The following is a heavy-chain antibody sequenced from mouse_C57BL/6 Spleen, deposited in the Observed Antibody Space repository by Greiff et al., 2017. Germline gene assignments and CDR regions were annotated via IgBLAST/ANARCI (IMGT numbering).Heavy chain of an antibody. CDR2: INPGSGGT. CDR1: GYAFTNYL. J-gene: IGHJ2*01. Sequence: LQESGAELVRPGTSVKVSCKASGYAFTNYLIEWVKQRPGQGLEWIGVINPGSGGTNYNEKFKGKATLTADKSSSTAYMQLSSLTSEDSAVYFCAMGGAPYYFDYGGQGTTLTVSS. CDR3: AMGGAPYYFDY. V-gene: IGHV1-54*01.